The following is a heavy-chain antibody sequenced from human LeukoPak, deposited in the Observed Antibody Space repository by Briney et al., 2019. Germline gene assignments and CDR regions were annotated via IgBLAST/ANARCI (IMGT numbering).Heavy chain of an antibody. CDR3: ARVRVRARDSAGNPTLYDAFDM. D-gene: IGHD3-10*02. V-gene: IGHV4/OR15-8*01. CDR1: GDSISNNNW. Sequence: PSETLSLTCVVSGDSISNNNWWSWVRQSPGKGLEWIGEVYHSGDANYNPSLKSRVTMSVDKSKNQISLRLTSVTAADTALYYCARVRVRARDSAGNPTLYDAFDMWGQGTMVTVSS. CDR2: VYHSGDA. J-gene: IGHJ3*02.